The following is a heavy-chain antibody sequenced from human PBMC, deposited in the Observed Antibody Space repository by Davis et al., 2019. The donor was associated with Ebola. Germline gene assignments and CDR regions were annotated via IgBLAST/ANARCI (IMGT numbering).Heavy chain of an antibody. CDR2: LSTYNGNT. Sequence: ASVKVSCKASGYTFTSYGISWVRQAPGQGLEWMGWLSTYNGNTDYAQRLQGRVTMTTDTSTSTAYMELRSLRSDDTAVYYCARDLTVIRGVHANWGQGTLVTVSS. CDR3: ARDLTVIRGVHAN. J-gene: IGHJ4*02. V-gene: IGHV1-18*01. CDR1: GYTFTSYG. D-gene: IGHD3-10*01.